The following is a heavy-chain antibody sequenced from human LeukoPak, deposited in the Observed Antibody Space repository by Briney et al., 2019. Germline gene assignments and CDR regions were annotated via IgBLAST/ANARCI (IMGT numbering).Heavy chain of an antibody. V-gene: IGHV4-38-2*02. J-gene: IGHJ4*02. CDR3: ARGPAYGDYTHY. D-gene: IGHD4-17*01. Sequence: PSETLSLTCTVSGYSISSGFYWGWIRPPPGKGLEWIGSIYHSGSTYYNPSLKSRVTISVDTSKNQFSLKLSSVTAADTAVYYCARGPAYGDYTHYWGQGTLVTVSS. CDR2: IYHSGST. CDR1: GYSISSGFY.